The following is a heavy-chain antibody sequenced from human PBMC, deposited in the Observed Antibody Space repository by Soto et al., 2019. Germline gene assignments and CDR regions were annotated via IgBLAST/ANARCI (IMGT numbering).Heavy chain of an antibody. CDR2: INPNSGGT. CDR3: ARGAKGEYSSSSYYFDY. CDR1: GYTFTGYY. V-gene: IGHV1-2*04. D-gene: IGHD6-6*01. J-gene: IGHJ4*02. Sequence: ASVKVSCKASGYTFTGYYMHWVRQAPGQGLEWMGWINPNSGGTNYAQKFQGWVTMTRDTSISTAYMEPSRLRSDDTAVYYFARGAKGEYSSSSYYFDYWGQGTLVTVSS.